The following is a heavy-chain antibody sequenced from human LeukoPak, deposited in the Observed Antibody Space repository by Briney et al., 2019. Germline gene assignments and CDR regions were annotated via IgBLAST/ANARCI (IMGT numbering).Heavy chain of an antibody. V-gene: IGHV3-30*02. Sequence: GGSLRLSCAASGFTFSSYAMHWVRQAPGKGLEWVAFIRYDGSNKYYADSVKGRFTISRDNSKNTLYLQMNSLRAEDTAVYYCAKEGFEYSSSYGYFDYWGQGTLVTVSS. CDR2: IRYDGSNK. CDR1: GFTFSSYA. J-gene: IGHJ4*02. CDR3: AKEGFEYSSSYGYFDY. D-gene: IGHD6-6*01.